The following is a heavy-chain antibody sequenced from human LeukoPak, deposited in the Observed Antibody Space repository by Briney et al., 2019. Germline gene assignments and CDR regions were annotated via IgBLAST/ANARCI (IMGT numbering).Heavy chain of an antibody. D-gene: IGHD3-16*01. V-gene: IGHV3-49*04. CDR2: IRSKGYGGTT. CDR3: TRGTVLLD. Sequence: GGSLRLSCTASGFTFGDYSMSWVRQAPGKGLEWVGFIRSKGYGGTTEYAASVKGRFTISRDDSKGIAYLQMSSLKTEDTAVYYCTRGTVLLDWGQGTLVTVSS. J-gene: IGHJ4*02. CDR1: GFTFGDYS.